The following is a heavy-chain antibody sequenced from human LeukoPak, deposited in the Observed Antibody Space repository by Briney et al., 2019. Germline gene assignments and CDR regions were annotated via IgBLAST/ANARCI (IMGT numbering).Heavy chain of an antibody. V-gene: IGHV3-23*01. D-gene: IGHD3-3*01. CDR3: AKSFDFSNGHSPILTPFDS. J-gene: IGHJ4*02. Sequence: GGSLRLSCAASGFTFSSSAMSWVRQAPGKGLEWVSSISARGISTYYADSVKGRFTISRDNSKNTLYLQMNSLRGDDIGVYYCAKSFDFSNGHSPILTPFDSWGQGTLVSVPS. CDR1: GFTFSSSA. CDR2: ISARGIST.